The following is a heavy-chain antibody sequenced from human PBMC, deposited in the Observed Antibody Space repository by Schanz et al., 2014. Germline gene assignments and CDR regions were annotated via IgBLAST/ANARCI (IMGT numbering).Heavy chain of an antibody. CDR3: ARGGPAYYFDD. CDR1: GFTLSNYA. V-gene: IGHV3-23*01. Sequence: EMQLLESGGGLAQPGGSLRLSCAASGFTLSNYAMSWVRQAPGKGLEWVSALSEGGGGTHYADSVRGRFTISRDNSKNTVYIQMNSLRAEDTDVYYCARGGPAYYFDDWGQGTLVTVSS. CDR2: LSEGGGGT. J-gene: IGHJ4*02.